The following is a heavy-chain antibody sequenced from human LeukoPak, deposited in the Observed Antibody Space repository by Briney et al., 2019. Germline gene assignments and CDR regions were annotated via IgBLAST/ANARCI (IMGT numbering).Heavy chain of an antibody. CDR2: IIPIFGTA. CDR1: GGTFSSYA. V-gene: IGHV1-69*13. Sequence: SVKVSCKASGGTFSSYAISWVRQAPGQGLEWMGGIIPIFGTANYAQKFQGRVTITADESTSTAYMELSSLRSEDTAVYYCASQAVAGPNFDYWGQGTLVTVSS. D-gene: IGHD6-19*01. J-gene: IGHJ4*02. CDR3: ASQAVAGPNFDY.